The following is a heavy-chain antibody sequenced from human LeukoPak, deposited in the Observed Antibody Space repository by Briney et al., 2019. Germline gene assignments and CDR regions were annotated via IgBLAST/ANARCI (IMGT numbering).Heavy chain of an antibody. D-gene: IGHD3-22*01. CDR2: IYYSGST. J-gene: IGHJ4*02. V-gene: IGHV4-59*01. CDR1: GGSISSYY. Sequence: PSETLSLTCTVSGGSISSYYWSWIRQPPGKGMEWNGYIYYSGSTNYNPSLKSRVTISVDTSTNQFSQKLSSVTAADTAVYYCARDGRYYDSSGYYPLFDYWGQGTLVTVSS. CDR3: ARDGRYYDSSGYYPLFDY.